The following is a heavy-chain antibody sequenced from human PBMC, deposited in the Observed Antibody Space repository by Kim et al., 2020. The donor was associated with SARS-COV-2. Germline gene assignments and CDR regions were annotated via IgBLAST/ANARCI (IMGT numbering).Heavy chain of an antibody. J-gene: IGHJ4*02. CDR3: ARDGDIAAPFDY. V-gene: IGHV3-66*01. D-gene: IGHD6-13*01. CDR2: LYSGGNT. CDR1: GFTVSSKY. Sequence: GGSLRLSCAASGFTVSSKYMIWVRQAPGPVLEFVSILYSGGNTYYADSVKGRFIISRDNSKNTLYLQLNSLRVEDTAVYYCARDGDIAAPFDYWGQGTLVTVSS.